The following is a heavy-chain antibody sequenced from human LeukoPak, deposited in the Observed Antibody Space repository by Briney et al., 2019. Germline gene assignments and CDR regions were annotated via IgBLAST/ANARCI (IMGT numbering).Heavy chain of an antibody. V-gene: IGHV1-18*01. J-gene: IGHJ4*02. Sequence: ASVKVSCKASGYTFTSYGISWVRQAPGQGLEWMGWISAYNGNTNYAQKLQGRVTMTTDTSTSTAYMELRSLRSDDTAVYYCARGATYYYDSSGYYFDYWGQGALVTVSS. CDR2: ISAYNGNT. D-gene: IGHD3-22*01. CDR1: GYTFTSYG. CDR3: ARGATYYYDSSGYYFDY.